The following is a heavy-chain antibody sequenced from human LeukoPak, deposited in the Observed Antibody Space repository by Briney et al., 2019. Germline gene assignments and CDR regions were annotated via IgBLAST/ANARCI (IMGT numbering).Heavy chain of an antibody. V-gene: IGHV3-23*01. CDR2: ISGSGGST. CDR3: AKDRIVVVVAAPYDY. J-gene: IGHJ4*02. Sequence: GGSLRLSCAASGFTFSSYAMSWVRQAPGKGLEWVSAISGSGGSTYYADSVKGRFTISRDNSKNTLYLQMNSLRAEDTAVYYCAKDRIVVVVAAPYDYWGQGTLVTVSS. CDR1: GFTFSSYA. D-gene: IGHD2-15*01.